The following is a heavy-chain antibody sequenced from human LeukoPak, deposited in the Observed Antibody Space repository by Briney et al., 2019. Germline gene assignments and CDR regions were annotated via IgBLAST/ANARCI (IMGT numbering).Heavy chain of an antibody. D-gene: IGHD3-10*01. CDR2: ISGSGGST. CDR1: GFTFSSYG. V-gene: IGHV3-23*01. J-gene: IGHJ4*02. CDR3: AKALAGRVRGVTRFDY. Sequence: PGGSLRLSCAASGFTFSSYGMSWVRQAPGKGLEWVSAISGSGGSTYYADSVKGRFTISRDNSKNTLYLQMNSLRAEDTAVYYCAKALAGRVRGVTRFDYWGQGTLVTVSS.